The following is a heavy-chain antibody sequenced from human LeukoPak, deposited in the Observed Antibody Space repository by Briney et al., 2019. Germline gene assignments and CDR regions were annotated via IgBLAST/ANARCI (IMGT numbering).Heavy chain of an antibody. CDR2: IYYSGST. V-gene: IGHV4-59*08. J-gene: IGHJ6*02. CDR1: GGSISSYY. D-gene: IGHD3-10*01. CDR3: ARQRSINYYGSGSYFSTPAMDV. Sequence: NSSETLSLTCTVSGGSISSYYWSWIRQPPGKGLEWIGYIYYSGSTNYNPSLRSRVTISVDTSKNQFSLKLSSVTAADTAVYYCARQRSINYYGSGSYFSTPAMDVWGQGTTVTVSS.